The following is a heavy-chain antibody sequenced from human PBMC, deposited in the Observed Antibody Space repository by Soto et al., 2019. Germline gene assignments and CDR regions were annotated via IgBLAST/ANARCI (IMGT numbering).Heavy chain of an antibody. D-gene: IGHD5-12*01. CDR3: AKGDNLGPKTGYAFDP. CDR2: TYFRTKWYN. V-gene: IGHV6-1*01. J-gene: IGHJ5*02. CDR1: GDSVSSNTAS. Sequence: SQTLSLTCAISGDSVSSNTASWNWIRQSPSRGLEWLGRTYFRTKWYNDYAVSVKSRIIINPDTSNNQFSLQLNSVTPEDTAVYFCAKGDNLGPKTGYAFDPWGQGIMVTVSS.